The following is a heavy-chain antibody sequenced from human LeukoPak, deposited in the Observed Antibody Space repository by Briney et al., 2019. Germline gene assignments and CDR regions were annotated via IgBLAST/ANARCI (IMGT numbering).Heavy chain of an antibody. CDR3: ARELELRY. CDR1: GASFTGYY. Sequence: ASETLSLTCDVYGASFTGYYWSWTRQSPGKGLEWIGEMNQRGSMNYNPSLKSRVTISVDRSKNQFSLKLSSVTAADTAVYYCARELELRYWGQGTLVTVSS. V-gene: IGHV4-34*01. J-gene: IGHJ4*02. CDR2: MNQRGSM. D-gene: IGHD1-7*01.